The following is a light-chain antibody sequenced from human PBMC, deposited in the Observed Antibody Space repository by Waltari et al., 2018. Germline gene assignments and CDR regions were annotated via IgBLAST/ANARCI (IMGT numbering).Light chain of an antibody. J-gene: IGLJ2*01. CDR2: HND. V-gene: IGLV1-40*01. CDR3: QSYDSGQWV. Sequence: QSVLTQPPSVSGAPGQRVTISCSGSSSNIGAGYDVHWYQQFSGTAPKLLIYHNDTRPSGVPDRFSGSRSGTSASLAITVLQTDDEAEYFCQSYDSGQWVFGGGTKLTVL. CDR1: SSNIGAGYD.